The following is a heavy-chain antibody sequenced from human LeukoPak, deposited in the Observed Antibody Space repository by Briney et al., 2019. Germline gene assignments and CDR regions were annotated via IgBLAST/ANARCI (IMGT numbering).Heavy chain of an antibody. CDR3: AREGIAARPFDT. CDR2: IYHTGSS. Sequence: SETLSLTCTVSGGSISTYYWNWIRQPPGKGLEWIGYIYHTGSSDYNPSLKSRVSISVDTSKNQFSLKLSSVTAADTAVYYCAREGIAARPFDTWGQGTLVTVSS. V-gene: IGHV4-59*01. D-gene: IGHD6-6*01. CDR1: GGSISTYY. J-gene: IGHJ4*02.